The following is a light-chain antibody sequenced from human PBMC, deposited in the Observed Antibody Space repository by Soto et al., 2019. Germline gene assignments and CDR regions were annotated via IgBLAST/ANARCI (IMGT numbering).Light chain of an antibody. CDR2: DAS. CDR1: QDISNY. V-gene: IGKV1-33*01. Sequence: DIQMTQSPSSLSASVGDRVTITCQASQDISNYLNWYQQKPGKAPKLLIYDASNLETGVPSRFSGSGSGTDFTFTIISLQPEDIATYYCQQYVTFGPGTKVDIK. CDR3: QQYVT. J-gene: IGKJ3*01.